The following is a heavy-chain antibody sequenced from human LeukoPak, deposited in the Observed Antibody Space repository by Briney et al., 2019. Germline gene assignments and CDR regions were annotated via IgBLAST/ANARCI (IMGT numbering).Heavy chain of an antibody. J-gene: IGHJ6*02. V-gene: IGHV1-69*04. CDR3: ARVVATPVYYYYGMDV. CDR2: IIPILGIA. CDR1: GGTFSSYA. Sequence: SVKVSCKASGGTFSSYAISWVRQAPGQGLEWMGRIIPILGIANYAQKFQGRVTITADKFTSTAYMELSSLRSEDTAVYYCARVVATPVYYYYGMDVWGQGTTVTVSS. D-gene: IGHD2-15*01.